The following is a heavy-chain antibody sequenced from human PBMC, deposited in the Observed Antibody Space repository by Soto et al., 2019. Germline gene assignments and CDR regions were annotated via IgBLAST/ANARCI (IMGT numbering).Heavy chain of an antibody. D-gene: IGHD2-21*02. CDR2: IYYSGST. V-gene: IGHV4-59*01. Sequence: SETLSLTCTVSGGSIRSDYWSWIRQPPVKGLEWIGYIYYSGSTNYNPSLKSRVTISVDTSKNQFSLKLNSVTAADTAVYYCARDLWGYCGTDCYPLDVWGQGTTVTVSS. CDR1: GGSIRSDY. CDR3: ARDLWGYCGTDCYPLDV. J-gene: IGHJ6*02.